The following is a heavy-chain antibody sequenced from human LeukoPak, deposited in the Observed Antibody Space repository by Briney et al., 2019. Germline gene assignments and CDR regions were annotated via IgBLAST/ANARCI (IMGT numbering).Heavy chain of an antibody. Sequence: PSETLSLTCAVYGGSFSGYYWSWIRQPPGKGLEWIGEINHSGSTNYNPSLKSRVTISVDTSKNQFSLKLSSVTAADTAVYYCARAPPPNRQKDIVVVVAATPVSHPLFDYWGQGTLVTVSS. CDR1: GGSFSGYY. CDR3: ARAPPPNRQKDIVVVVAATPVSHPLFDY. V-gene: IGHV4-34*01. CDR2: INHSGST. D-gene: IGHD2-15*01. J-gene: IGHJ4*02.